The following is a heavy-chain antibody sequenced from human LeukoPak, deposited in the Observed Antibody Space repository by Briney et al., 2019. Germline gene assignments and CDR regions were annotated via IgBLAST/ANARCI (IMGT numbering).Heavy chain of an antibody. CDR1: GFTFSGYE. J-gene: IGHJ4*02. CDR3: ARDTNGEAGYFDY. V-gene: IGHV3-48*03. Sequence: GGSLRLSCAASGFTFSGYEMNWVRQAPGKGLEWVPYISPSVNTIYYADSVRGRFTISRDNAKNSLYLQMNSLRAEDTAVYYCARDTNGEAGYFDYWGQGTLVTVSS. D-gene: IGHD4-17*01. CDR2: ISPSVNTI.